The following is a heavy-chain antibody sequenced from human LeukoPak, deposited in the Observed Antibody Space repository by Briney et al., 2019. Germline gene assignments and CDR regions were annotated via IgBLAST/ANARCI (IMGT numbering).Heavy chain of an antibody. J-gene: IGHJ6*02. CDR1: GFTFRFYW. D-gene: IGHD6-13*01. CDR3: ARDPEYSSSYPPQYYYYGMDV. V-gene: IGHV3-30-3*01. CDR2: ISYDGSNK. Sequence: GGSLRLSCEVSGFTFRFYWMSWVRQAPGKGLEWVAVISYDGSNKYYADSVKGRFTISRDNSKNTLYLQMNSLRAEDTAVYYCARDPEYSSSYPPQYYYYGMDVWGQGTTVTVSS.